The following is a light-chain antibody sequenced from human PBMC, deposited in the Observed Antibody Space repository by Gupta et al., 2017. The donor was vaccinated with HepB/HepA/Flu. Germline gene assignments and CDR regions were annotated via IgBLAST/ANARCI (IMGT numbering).Light chain of an antibody. CDR1: QSISSY. V-gene: IGKV1-39*01. CDR3: QQRYSTPVN. J-gene: IGKJ4*01. CDR2: AAS. Sequence: DIQMTQSPSSLSASVGDRVTITCRASQSISSYLNWYQQKPGKAPKLMIYAASSWQSGVPSRLSGSGSGTDFTLTISSRKPEDFATYYGQQRYSTPVNLGGGTRWRSN.